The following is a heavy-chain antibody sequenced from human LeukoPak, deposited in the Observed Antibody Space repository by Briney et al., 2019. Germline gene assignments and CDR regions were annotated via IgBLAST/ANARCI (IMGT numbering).Heavy chain of an antibody. CDR3: ARDSSGWYHWFDP. D-gene: IGHD6-19*01. Sequence: GGSLRLSCAASGLTFSDYYMSWIRQAPGKGLEWVSYISSSGRSTNYADSVKGRFTISRDNAKNSLYLQMNSLRAEDMAVYYCARDSSGWYHWFDPWGQGTLVTVSS. V-gene: IGHV3-11*04. CDR1: GLTFSDYY. CDR2: ISSSGRST. J-gene: IGHJ5*02.